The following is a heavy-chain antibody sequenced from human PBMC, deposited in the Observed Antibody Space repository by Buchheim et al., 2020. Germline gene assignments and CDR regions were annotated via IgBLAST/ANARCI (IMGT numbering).Heavy chain of an antibody. J-gene: IGHJ4*02. CDR2: IYYSGST. V-gene: IGHV4-59*01. D-gene: IGHD6-19*01. CDR1: GGSISSYY. CDR3: ARAYSSGWVSFDY. Sequence: QVQLQESGPGLVKPSETLSLTCTVSGGSISSYYWSWIRQPPGKGLEWIGYIYYSGSTNYNPSLKSRVTISVDTSKNQFSLKLSSVTAADTAVYYCARAYSSGWVSFDYWGQGTL.